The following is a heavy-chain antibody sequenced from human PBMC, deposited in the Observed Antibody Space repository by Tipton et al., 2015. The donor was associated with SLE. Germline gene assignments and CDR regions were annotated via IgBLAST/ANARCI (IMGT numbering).Heavy chain of an antibody. CDR2: LSSDGSHT. V-gene: IGHV3-30*04. D-gene: IGHD1-1*01. Sequence: SLRLSCAASGFTFSTYVMHWVRQAPGRGLEWVAVLSSDGSHTNYAVSVKGRFTISRDNSENSLYLQMNSLRTEDTAIYYCTRDSAWNEKTDYWGQGTLVTVSS. J-gene: IGHJ4*02. CDR1: GFTFSTYV. CDR3: TRDSAWNEKTDY.